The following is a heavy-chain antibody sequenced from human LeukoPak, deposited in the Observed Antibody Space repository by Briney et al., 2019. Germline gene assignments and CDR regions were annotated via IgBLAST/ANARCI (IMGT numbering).Heavy chain of an antibody. J-gene: IGHJ4*02. CDR2: LYSDGSTS. D-gene: IGHD2-2*01. CDR3: ARDRRDADNY. V-gene: IGHV3-53*01. Sequence: GGSLRLSCAASGFTVSTNFMGWVRQAPGKGLEWVSVLYSDGSTSYYSDSVKGRFTISRDNSKNTLSLQMHSLRPEDTAVYYCARDRRDADNYWGQGTLVTVSS. CDR1: GFTVSTNF.